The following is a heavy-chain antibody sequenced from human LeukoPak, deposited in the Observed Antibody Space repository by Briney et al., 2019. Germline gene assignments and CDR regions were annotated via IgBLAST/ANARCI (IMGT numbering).Heavy chain of an antibody. Sequence: GGSLRLSCAASGFSFSSYRMNWVRQAPGKGLEWVSSVSNSGDYIQHADSVKGRFTISRDNSKNSLYLQMNSLRAEDTALYYCARALIGYYFDYWGQGTLVTVSS. V-gene: IGHV3-21*06. CDR2: VSNSGDYI. CDR3: ARALIGYYFDY. D-gene: IGHD2-8*01. CDR1: GFSFSSYR. J-gene: IGHJ4*02.